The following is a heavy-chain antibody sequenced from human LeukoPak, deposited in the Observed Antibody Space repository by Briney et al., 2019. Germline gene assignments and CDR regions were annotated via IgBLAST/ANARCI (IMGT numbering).Heavy chain of an antibody. CDR3: ARGHYDFWSDLDV. V-gene: IGHV1-69*06. D-gene: IGHD3-3*01. CDR1: GGTFSSYA. Sequence: SVKVSCKASGGTFSSYAISWVRQAPGQGLEWMGGIIPIFGTADYAQKFQGRVTITADKSTSTAYMELSSLRSEDTAVYYCARGHYDFWSDLDVWGKGTTVTVSS. CDR2: IIPIFGTA. J-gene: IGHJ6*04.